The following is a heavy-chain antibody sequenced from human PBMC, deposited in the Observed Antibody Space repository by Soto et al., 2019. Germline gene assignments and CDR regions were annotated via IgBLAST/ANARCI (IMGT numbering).Heavy chain of an antibody. CDR1: GGSFSGYY. Sequence: QVQLQQRGAGLLKPSETLSLNCAVYGGSFSGYYWSWIRQPPGKGREWIGAINHSGRTNYNPSIKSRITISVDASKNQFSLKLSSVTAADTAVYYGARDRIRITFGGVIVSAFDYLGQGTLVTVSS. D-gene: IGHD3-16*02. J-gene: IGHJ4*02. CDR3: ARDRIRITFGGVIVSAFDY. V-gene: IGHV4-34*01. CDR2: INHSGRT.